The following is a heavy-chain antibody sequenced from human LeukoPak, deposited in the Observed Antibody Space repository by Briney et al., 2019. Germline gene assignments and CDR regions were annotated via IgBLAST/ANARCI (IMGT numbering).Heavy chain of an antibody. V-gene: IGHV3-30*02. CDR3: EKRGGGDSNPFDY. CDR1: GFTFSNYG. CDR2: IAHDGSNK. J-gene: IGHJ4*02. Sequence: PGGSLRLSCGASGFTFSNYGMHWVRQAPGKGLEWVAFIAHDGSNKYYGDSAKGRFTICRDDSKKTLYLQMNSLGTEDTAVYYCEKRGGGDSNPFDYWGQGTLVTVSS. D-gene: IGHD4-11*01.